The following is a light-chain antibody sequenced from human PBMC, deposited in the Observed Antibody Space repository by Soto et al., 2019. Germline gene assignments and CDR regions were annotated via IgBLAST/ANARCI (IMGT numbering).Light chain of an antibody. J-gene: IGKJ1*01. V-gene: IGKV3-20*01. CDR3: QQYGNSLPWT. CDR2: GAS. Sequence: EIVLTQSPGTLSLSPGEGATLSCRASQIVSNNYLAWYQQKPGQAPRPLVYGASRRAPGIPDRFSGSESGTDFTLTISRLEPEDFAVYYCQQYGNSLPWTFGQGTKVEIK. CDR1: QIVSNNY.